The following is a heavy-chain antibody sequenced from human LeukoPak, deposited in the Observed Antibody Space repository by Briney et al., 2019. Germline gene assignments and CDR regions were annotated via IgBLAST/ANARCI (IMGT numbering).Heavy chain of an antibody. J-gene: IGHJ4*02. CDR2: IKQDVRDT. V-gene: IGHV3-7*03. CDR3: ATSAGY. CDR1: GFTLNSHW. Sequence: GGSLRLSCAASGFTLNSHWMSWVRQAPGKGLEWVANIKQDVRDTYYVDSVKGRFTISRDNAKNPLNLQMNSLRAEDTAMYYCATSAGYWGQGTLVTVSS.